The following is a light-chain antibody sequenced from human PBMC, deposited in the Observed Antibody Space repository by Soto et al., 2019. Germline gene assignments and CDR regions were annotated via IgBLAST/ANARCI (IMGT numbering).Light chain of an antibody. CDR1: QRGSSN. CDR3: QQYNVWPLT. Sequence: EIVMTQSPATLSVSPGERATLSCSASQRGSSNLAWYQQKPGQTPKLLIYVASTRATGIPAMFSGSGSGTDFTLTISRLQSEDFAVYYCQQYNVWPLTFGGGTKVEFK. J-gene: IGKJ4*01. V-gene: IGKV3-15*01. CDR2: VAS.